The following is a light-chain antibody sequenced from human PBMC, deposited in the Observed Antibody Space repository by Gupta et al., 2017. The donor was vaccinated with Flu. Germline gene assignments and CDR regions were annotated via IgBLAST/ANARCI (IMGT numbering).Light chain of an antibody. CDR2: QDT. J-gene: IGLJ2*01. V-gene: IGLV3-1*01. CDR3: QAWDSGTCG. Sequence: SYELTQPPSVSVSPGQTASITCSGDKLGDIYVSWYQQKPGQSPVLVIYQDTQRPSGIPERFSGSNSGNTATLTIGGTQAMDEADYYCQAWDSGTCGFGGGTKL. CDR1: KLGDIY.